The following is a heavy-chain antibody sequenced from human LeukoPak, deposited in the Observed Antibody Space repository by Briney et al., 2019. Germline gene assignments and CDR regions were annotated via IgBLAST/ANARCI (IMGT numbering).Heavy chain of an antibody. CDR1: GFTFSSYA. D-gene: IGHD5-24*01. J-gene: IGHJ6*02. CDR2: ISYDGSNK. CDR3: ARALYGYNDYYYGMDV. Sequence: PGGSLRLSCAASGFTFSSYAMHWVRQAPGKGLEWVAVISYDGSNKYYADSVKGRFTISRDNSKNTLYLQMNSLRAGDTAVYSCARALYGYNDYYYGMDVWGQGTTVTVSS. V-gene: IGHV3-30-3*01.